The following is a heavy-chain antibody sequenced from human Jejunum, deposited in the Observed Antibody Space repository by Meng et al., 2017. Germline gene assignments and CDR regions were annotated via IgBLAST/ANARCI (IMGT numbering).Heavy chain of an antibody. CDR1: GGSVGRAGYQ. V-gene: IGHV4-61*08. J-gene: IGHJ4*02. CDR3: ARDSMGSLDY. Sequence: QVPLQAAGPGLVKPSETLSLICTVSGGSVGRAGYQWGWIRQPPGRGLEWIGYANTNYNPSLKRRVTISLDTSRNLFSLSLTSVTAADTAVYYCARDSMGSLDYWGQGILVTVSS. CDR2: ANT. D-gene: IGHD1-26*01.